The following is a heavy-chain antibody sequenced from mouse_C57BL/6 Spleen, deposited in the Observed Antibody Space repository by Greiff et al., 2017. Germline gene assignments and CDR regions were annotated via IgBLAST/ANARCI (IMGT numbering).Heavy chain of an antibody. Sequence: EVQLQESGPGLVKPSQSLSLTCSVTGYSITSGYYWNWIRQFPGNNLEWMGYISYDGSNNYNPSLKNRISITRDTSKNQFFLTLNSVTTEDTATYYCARDSDWFAYWGQGTLVTVSA. CDR3: ARDSDWFAY. CDR1: GYSITSGYY. V-gene: IGHV3-6*01. CDR2: ISYDGSN. J-gene: IGHJ3*01.